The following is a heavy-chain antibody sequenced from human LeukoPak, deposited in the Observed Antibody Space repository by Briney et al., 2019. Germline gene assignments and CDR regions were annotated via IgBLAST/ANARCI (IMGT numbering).Heavy chain of an antibody. Sequence: PGGSLRLSCAASGFTFSSYAMNWVRQAPVKGLEWVSGISGSGRDTYYADSVKGRFTISRDNSKNTLYLQMNSLRADDTAAYYCATNYYDSSGYFPDFDYWGQGALVSVSS. D-gene: IGHD3-22*01. V-gene: IGHV3-23*01. J-gene: IGHJ4*02. CDR2: ISGSGRDT. CDR1: GFTFSSYA. CDR3: ATNYYDSSGYFPDFDY.